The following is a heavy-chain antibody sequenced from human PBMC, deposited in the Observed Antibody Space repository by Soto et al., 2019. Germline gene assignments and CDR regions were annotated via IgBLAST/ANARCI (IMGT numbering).Heavy chain of an antibody. CDR3: AKVGYCTNGVCYEAFDS. Sequence: GGSLRLSCAASGFTFSSYAMSWVRQAPGKGLEWVSAISGSGGSTYYADSVKGRFTISRDNSKNTLYLQMNSLRAEDTAVYYCAKVGYCTNGVCYEAFDSWGPGTMVTVSS. CDR1: GFTFSSYA. CDR2: ISGSGGST. D-gene: IGHD2-8*01. V-gene: IGHV3-23*01. J-gene: IGHJ3*02.